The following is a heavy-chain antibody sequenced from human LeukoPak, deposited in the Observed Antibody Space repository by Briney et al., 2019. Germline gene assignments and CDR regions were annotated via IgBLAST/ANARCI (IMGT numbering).Heavy chain of an antibody. CDR1: GFKFSTYW. J-gene: IGHJ4*02. V-gene: IGHV3-7*03. CDR3: AKERSRGGDCLDY. Sequence: GGSLRLSCVASGFKFSTYWMSWVRQAPGKGLEWVANIKQDGSDKYYVDSVKGRFTISRDNSKNTLYLQMNSLRAEETAVYYCAKERSRGGDCLDYWGQGTLVTVSS. CDR2: IKQDGSDK. D-gene: IGHD2-21*02.